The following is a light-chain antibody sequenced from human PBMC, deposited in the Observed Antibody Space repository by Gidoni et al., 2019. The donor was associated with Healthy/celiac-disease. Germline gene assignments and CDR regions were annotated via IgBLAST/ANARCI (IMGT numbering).Light chain of an antibody. V-gene: IGKV1-39*01. J-gene: IGKJ2*01. CDR1: QSISSY. CDR2: AAS. Sequence: DIQMTQSPSSLSASVGDRVTITCRASQSISSYLNWYQQKPGKAPKLLIYAASSLQSGVQSRFSGSGSGTDFTLTISSLQPEDFATYYCQQSYSTPVQFGQGTKLEIK. CDR3: QQSYSTPVQ.